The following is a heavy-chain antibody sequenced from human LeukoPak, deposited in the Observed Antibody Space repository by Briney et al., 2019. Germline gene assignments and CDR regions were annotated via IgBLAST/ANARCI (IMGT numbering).Heavy chain of an antibody. Sequence: GGALRLSCAASGFTLSSYWMHWVRQAPGKGLVWVSRINSDGRSTSYADSVKGRFTISRDNAKNTLYMQMNSLRVEDTAVYYCARDLGQYYDTSDNWFDPWGQGTLVTVSS. CDR1: GFTLSSYW. CDR2: INSDGRST. CDR3: ARDLGQYYDTSDNWFDP. D-gene: IGHD3-22*01. J-gene: IGHJ5*02. V-gene: IGHV3-74*01.